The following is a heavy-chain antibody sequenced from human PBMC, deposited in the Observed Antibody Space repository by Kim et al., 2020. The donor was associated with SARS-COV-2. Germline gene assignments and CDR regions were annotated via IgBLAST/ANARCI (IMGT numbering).Heavy chain of an antibody. CDR3: ARVVLRSYGYFY. D-gene: IGHD5-18*01. CDR2: INPNSGGT. J-gene: IGHJ4*02. Sequence: ASVKVSCKASGYTFTGYYMHWVRQAPGQGLEWMGWINPNSGGTNYAQKFQGRVTMTRDTSISTAYMELSRLRSDDTAVYYCARVVLRSYGYFYWGQGTLVTVSS. V-gene: IGHV1-2*02. CDR1: GYTFTGYY.